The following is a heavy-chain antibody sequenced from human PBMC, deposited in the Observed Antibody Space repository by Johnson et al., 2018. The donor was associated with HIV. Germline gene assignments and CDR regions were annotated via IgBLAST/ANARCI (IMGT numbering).Heavy chain of an antibody. CDR1: GFTFSSYW. Sequence: VQLVESGGGVVQPGGSLRLSCAASGFTFSSYWMTWVRQAPGKGLEWVANIKQDGSEKYYVDSVKGRFTISRDNSKKSLYLQMNSLRAEDTAVYYCARGDLAAAGNGAFDIWGQGTMVTVSS. CDR2: IKQDGSEK. J-gene: IGHJ3*02. D-gene: IGHD6-13*01. V-gene: IGHV3-7*03. CDR3: ARGDLAAAGNGAFDI.